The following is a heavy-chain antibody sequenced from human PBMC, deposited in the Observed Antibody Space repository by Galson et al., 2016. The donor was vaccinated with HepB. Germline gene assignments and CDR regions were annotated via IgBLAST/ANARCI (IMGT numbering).Heavy chain of an antibody. CDR3: AKGNIDYLPAAPYA. CDR2: ISGGGDST. Sequence: SLRLSCAASGFTFSSYAMSWFRQAPGKGLDWVSSISGGGDSTFYADSVKGRFSISRDNSKDTLYLQLNSLRADDTAVYYCAKGNIDYLPAAPYAWGQGTLVTVS. V-gene: IGHV3-23*01. CDR1: GFTFSSYA. D-gene: IGHD2-2*01. J-gene: IGHJ5*02.